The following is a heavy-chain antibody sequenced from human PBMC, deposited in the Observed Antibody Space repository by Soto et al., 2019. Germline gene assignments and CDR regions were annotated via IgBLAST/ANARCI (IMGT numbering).Heavy chain of an antibody. CDR2: IYYTGIT. Sequence: SGTLSLTCSVLGGSITVNDWTWIRQSPGKGREWVGYIYYTGITNYNPSLKRRVTISLDRSKNQFSLKLDSVTAADTAVYYCARALDYDFWGGRNWFDPWGQGTLVTVSS. V-gene: IGHV4-59*01. CDR1: GGSITVND. CDR3: ARALDYDFWGGRNWFDP. J-gene: IGHJ5*02. D-gene: IGHD3-3*01.